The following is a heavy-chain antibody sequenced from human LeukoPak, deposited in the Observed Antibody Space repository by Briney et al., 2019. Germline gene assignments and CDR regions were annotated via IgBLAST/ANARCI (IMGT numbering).Heavy chain of an antibody. CDR3: ARGIQLWFVGSYYFDY. J-gene: IGHJ4*02. CDR2: IYHSGST. V-gene: IGHV4-38-2*01. CDR1: GFTFDDYG. D-gene: IGHD5-18*01. Sequence: AGSLRLSCAASGFTFDDYGMSWIRQPPGKGLEWSGSIYHSGSTYYNPSLKSRVTIAVDTSKNQFSLKLSSVTAADTAVYYCARGIQLWFVGSYYFDYWGQGTLVTVSS.